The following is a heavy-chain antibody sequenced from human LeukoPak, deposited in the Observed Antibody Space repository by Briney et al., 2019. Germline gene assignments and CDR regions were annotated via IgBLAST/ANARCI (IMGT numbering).Heavy chain of an antibody. J-gene: IGHJ4*02. CDR2: ISGSGGST. Sequence: GGSLRLSCAASGFTFSSYAMSWVRQAPGKGLEWVSAISGSGGSTYYADSVKGRFTISRDNSKNTLYLQMNSLRAEDTVVYYCAKDWFGELFVDYWGQGTLVTVSS. D-gene: IGHD3-10*01. V-gene: IGHV3-23*01. CDR1: GFTFSSYA. CDR3: AKDWFGELFVDY.